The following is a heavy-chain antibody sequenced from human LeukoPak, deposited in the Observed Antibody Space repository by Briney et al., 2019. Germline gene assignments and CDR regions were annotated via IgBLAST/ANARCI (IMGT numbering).Heavy chain of an antibody. CDR1: GFTFDDYG. J-gene: IGHJ4*02. CDR2: INWNGGST. CDR3: ARDAPGNTALDY. Sequence: PGGSLRLSCAASGFTFDDYGMSWVRQAPGKGLEWVSGINWNGGSTGYADSVKGRFTISRDNAKNTLYLQTNSLRAEDTAVYYCARDAPGNTALDYWGQGTLVTVSS. V-gene: IGHV3-20*04. D-gene: IGHD5-18*01.